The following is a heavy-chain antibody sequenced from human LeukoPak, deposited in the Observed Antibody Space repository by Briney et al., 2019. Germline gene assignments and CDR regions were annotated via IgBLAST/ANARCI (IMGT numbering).Heavy chain of an antibody. D-gene: IGHD1-26*01. Sequence: GGSLRLTCAASGYTISSYWYSCVLRAPRKGLLWVANIKQDGSNKYYEDSVKGRFTISRDNAKNSLYLQMNSLRAEDTAVYYCARADRRIVGATRHDAFDIWGQGTMVTVSS. CDR1: GYTISSYW. V-gene: IGHV3-7*01. CDR3: ARADRRIVGATRHDAFDI. CDR2: IKQDGSNK. J-gene: IGHJ3*02.